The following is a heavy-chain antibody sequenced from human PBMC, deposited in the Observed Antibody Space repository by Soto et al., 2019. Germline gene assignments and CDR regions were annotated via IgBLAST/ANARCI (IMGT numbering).Heavy chain of an antibody. Sequence: GSLRLSCVASGLTFNNYWMSWVRQAPGQGLEWVANIKRDGSDKYYVDSVKGRFTISRDNAKNSLYLQMNSLRAEDTAVYYCARGSCSGGTCYAIFFDNWGQGTLVTVSS. V-gene: IGHV3-7*01. J-gene: IGHJ4*02. CDR1: GLTFNNYW. CDR3: ARGSCSGGTCYAIFFDN. CDR2: IKRDGSDK. D-gene: IGHD2-15*01.